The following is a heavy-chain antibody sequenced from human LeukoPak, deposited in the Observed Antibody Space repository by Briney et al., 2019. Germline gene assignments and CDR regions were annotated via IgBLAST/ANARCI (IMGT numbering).Heavy chain of an antibody. Sequence: GGSLRLSCAASGFTFSSYNMNWVRQAPGKGLEWVSAISGSGGSTYYADSVKGRFTISRDNSKNTLYLQMNSLRAEDTAVYYCAKGIAVAGRIYFDYWGQGTLVTVSS. V-gene: IGHV3-23*01. CDR3: AKGIAVAGRIYFDY. D-gene: IGHD6-19*01. CDR1: GFTFSSYN. CDR2: ISGSGGST. J-gene: IGHJ4*02.